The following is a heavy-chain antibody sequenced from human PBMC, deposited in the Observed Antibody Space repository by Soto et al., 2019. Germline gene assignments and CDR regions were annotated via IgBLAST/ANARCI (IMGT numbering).Heavy chain of an antibody. D-gene: IGHD2-8*02. Sequence: QVQLVESGGGLVKPGGSLRLSCAASGFTFGDYDMSWIRQAPGKGLEWVSYISNGGSSIYYADSVKGRFTISRDNAKRSVLLQMNSLRAEDTAVYYCTRPCRYCNGGGPGNWFDPWGQGTLVTVSS. V-gene: IGHV3-11*01. CDR3: TRPCRYCNGGGPGNWFDP. J-gene: IGHJ5*02. CDR1: GFTFGDYD. CDR2: ISNGGSSI.